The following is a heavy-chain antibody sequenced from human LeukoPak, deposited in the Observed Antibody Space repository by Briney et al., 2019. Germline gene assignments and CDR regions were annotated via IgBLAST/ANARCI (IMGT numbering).Heavy chain of an antibody. D-gene: IGHD3-22*01. Sequence: PSETLSLTCTVSGGSLSSYYWSWIRQPPGKGLEWIGYIYYSGSTNYNPSLKSRVTISVDTSKNQFSLKLSSVTAADTAVYYCARHGVGDSSGYPDAFDIWGQGTMVTVSS. CDR1: GGSLSSYY. CDR3: ARHGVGDSSGYPDAFDI. CDR2: IYYSGST. J-gene: IGHJ3*02. V-gene: IGHV4-59*08.